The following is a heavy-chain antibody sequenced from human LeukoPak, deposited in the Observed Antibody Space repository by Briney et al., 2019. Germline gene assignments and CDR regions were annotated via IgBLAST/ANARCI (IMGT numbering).Heavy chain of an antibody. CDR3: ARSGVPAAMRGSAFDI. J-gene: IGHJ3*02. CDR1: GGTFSSYA. CDR2: IIPIFGTA. D-gene: IGHD2-2*01. V-gene: IGHV1-69*01. Sequence: ASVKVSCKASGGTFSSYAISWVRQAPGQGLGWMGGIIPIFGTANYAQKFQGRVTITADESTSTAYMELSSLRSEDTAVYYCARSGVPAAMRGSAFDIWGQGTMVTVSS.